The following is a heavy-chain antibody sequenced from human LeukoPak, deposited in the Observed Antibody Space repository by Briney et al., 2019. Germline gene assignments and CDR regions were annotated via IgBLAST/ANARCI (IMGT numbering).Heavy chain of an antibody. CDR1: GYIFTSCY. V-gene: IGHV1-46*01. D-gene: IGHD6-13*01. CDR3: ARGGVRTTAAGDF. Sequence: GASVKVSCKASGYIFTSCYIHWVRQAPGQGLEWVGIINPSGGGTSYAQKFQGRVTMTRDTSTSTVYMELSSLRSEDTAVYYCARGGVRTTAAGDFWGQGTLVTVSS. CDR2: INPSGGGT. J-gene: IGHJ4*02.